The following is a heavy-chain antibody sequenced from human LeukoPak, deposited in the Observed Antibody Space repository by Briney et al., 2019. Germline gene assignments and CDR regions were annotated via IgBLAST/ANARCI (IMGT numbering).Heavy chain of an antibody. CDR2: ISYDGSNK. Sequence: GGSLRLSCAASGFTFSSYAMHWVRQASGKGLEWVAVISYDGSNKYYADSVKGRFTISRDNSKNTLYLQMNSLRAEDTAVYYCARSGGSYYDAFDIWGQGTMVTVSS. V-gene: IGHV3-30-3*01. CDR3: ARSGGSYYDAFDI. CDR1: GFTFSSYA. D-gene: IGHD1-26*01. J-gene: IGHJ3*02.